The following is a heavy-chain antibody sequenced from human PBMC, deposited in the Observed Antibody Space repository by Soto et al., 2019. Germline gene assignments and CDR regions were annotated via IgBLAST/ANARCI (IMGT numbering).Heavy chain of an antibody. J-gene: IGHJ4*02. CDR3: AKVTIFGVVDY. D-gene: IGHD3-3*01. V-gene: IGHV3-23*01. CDR1: GFTFSRDA. Sequence: EVQLLESGGGRVQPWGSLRLSCTASGFTFSRDAMSWVRHAPGKGLEWVATINNSGARTNYADSVKGRFTISRDNSKNTLYVQMSSLRANDKAVYYCAKVTIFGVVDYWGQGTLVTVSS. CDR2: INNSGART.